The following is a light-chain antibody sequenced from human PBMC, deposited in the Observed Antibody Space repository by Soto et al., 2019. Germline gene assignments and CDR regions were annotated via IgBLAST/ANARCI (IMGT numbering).Light chain of an antibody. CDR3: LQDYNYPRT. Sequence: IQMTQSPSSLSASVGDRVTITCRASQAIRDDLAWYQQKPGKAPNLLIYAASTLQSGVPSRFSASGSGTDFTLTSSSLQPEDFATYYCLQDYNYPRTFGQGTKVEI. CDR2: AAS. CDR1: QAIRDD. V-gene: IGKV1-6*01. J-gene: IGKJ1*01.